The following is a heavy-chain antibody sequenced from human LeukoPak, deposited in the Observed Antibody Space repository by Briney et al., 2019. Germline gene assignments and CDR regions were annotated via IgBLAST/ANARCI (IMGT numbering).Heavy chain of an antibody. J-gene: IGHJ4*02. CDR1: GYTFTSYY. V-gene: IGHV1-8*01. CDR3: VRVPPGTTIYAY. D-gene: IGHD1-14*01. CDR2: MNPNNSDI. Sequence: GASVTVSCKASGYTFTSYYINWVRQATGQGLEWVGWMNPNNSDIGYAQKFQGRVTMTRNTSIGTAYMELSSLRSEDTAIYYCVRVPPGTTIYAYWGQGTLVTVSS.